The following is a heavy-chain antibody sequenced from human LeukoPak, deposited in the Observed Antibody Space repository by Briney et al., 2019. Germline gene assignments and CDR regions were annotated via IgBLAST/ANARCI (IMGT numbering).Heavy chain of an antibody. CDR1: GFTLSSYW. D-gene: IGHD3-22*01. J-gene: IGHJ6*02. V-gene: IGHV3-74*01. Sequence: PGGSLRLSCAASGFTLSSYWMHWVRQAPGKGLAWVSRINSDGSSTSYADSVKGRFTISRDNAKNTLYLQMNSLRAEDTAVYYCARGYDSSGYYYYYYYGMDVWGQGTTVTVSS. CDR3: ARGYDSSGYYYYYYYGMDV. CDR2: INSDGSST.